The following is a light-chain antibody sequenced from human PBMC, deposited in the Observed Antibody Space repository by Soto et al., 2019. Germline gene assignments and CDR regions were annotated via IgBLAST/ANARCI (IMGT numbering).Light chain of an antibody. J-gene: IGKJ1*01. CDR1: QSVSSSY. V-gene: IGKV3-20*01. CDR3: LQTIHLPWT. CDR2: GAS. Sequence: EIVLTQSPGTLSLSPGERATLSCRASQSVSSSYLAWYQQKPGQAPRLLIYGASTRATGIPARFSGSGSGTEFTLKISRVEAEDVGVYYCLQTIHLPWTFGQGTKVDIK.